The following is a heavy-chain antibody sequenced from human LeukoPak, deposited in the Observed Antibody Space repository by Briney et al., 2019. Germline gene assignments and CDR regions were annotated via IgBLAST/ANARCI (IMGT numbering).Heavy chain of an antibody. CDR1: GFTFSSYG. CDR3: AKQGWQYQLLYFDY. J-gene: IGHJ4*02. V-gene: IGHV3-30*18. D-gene: IGHD2-2*01. CDR2: ISYDGSNK. Sequence: GGSLRPSCAASGFTFSSYGMHWVRQAPGKGLEWVAVISYDGSNKYYADSVKGRFTISRDNSKNTLYLQMNSLRAEDTAVYYCAKQGWQYQLLYFDYWGQGTLVTVSS.